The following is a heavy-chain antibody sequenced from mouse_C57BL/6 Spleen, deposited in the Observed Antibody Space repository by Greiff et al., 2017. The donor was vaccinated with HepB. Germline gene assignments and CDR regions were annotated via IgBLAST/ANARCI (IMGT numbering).Heavy chain of an antibody. CDR1: GFTFSDYG. V-gene: IGHV5-17*01. J-gene: IGHJ3*01. CDR3: ANFLGTWFAY. D-gene: IGHD4-1*01. Sequence: EVHLVESGGGLVKPGGSLKLSCAASGFTFSDYGMHWVRQAPEKGLEWVAYISSGSSTIYYADTVKGRFTISRDNAKNTLFLQMTSLRSEDTAMYYCANFLGTWFAYWGQGTLVTVSA. CDR2: ISSGSSTI.